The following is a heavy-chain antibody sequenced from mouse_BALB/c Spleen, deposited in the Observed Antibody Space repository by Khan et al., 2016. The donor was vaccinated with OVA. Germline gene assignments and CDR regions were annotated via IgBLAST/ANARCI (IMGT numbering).Heavy chain of an antibody. CDR3: ARRNYFGYTFAY. D-gene: IGHD1-2*01. J-gene: IGHJ3*01. V-gene: IGHV1-77*01. Sequence: QVQLKESGAELARPGASVKLSCKASGYTFTDYYINWVKQRTGQGLEWIGDISPGSGDTYYNERFKGKATLTADKSSSTAYMQLSSLTSEASAVYFCARRNYFGYTFAYWGQGTLVTVSA. CDR1: GYTFTDYY. CDR2: ISPGSGDT.